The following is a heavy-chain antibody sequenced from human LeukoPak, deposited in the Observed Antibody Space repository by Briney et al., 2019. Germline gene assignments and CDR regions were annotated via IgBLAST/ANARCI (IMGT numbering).Heavy chain of an antibody. Sequence: GGSLRLSCAASGFTFSSYSMIWVRQAPGKGLAWVSSISSSSSYIYYADSVKGRFTISRDNAKNSLYLQMNSLRAEDTAVYYCARGQSGNLDYWGQGTLVTVSS. CDR2: ISSSSSYI. V-gene: IGHV3-21*01. CDR1: GFTFSSYS. J-gene: IGHJ4*02. D-gene: IGHD1-26*01. CDR3: ARGQSGNLDY.